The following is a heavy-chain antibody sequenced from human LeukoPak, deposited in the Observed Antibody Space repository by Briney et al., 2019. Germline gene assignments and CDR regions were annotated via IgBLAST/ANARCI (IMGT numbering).Heavy chain of an antibody. V-gene: IGHV5-51*01. D-gene: IGHD6-13*01. Sequence: GEPLKISCKVSGYSFTSYWIGWVRQMPGKGLEWMGIIYPGDSDTRYSPSFQGQVTISADKSISTAYLQWSSLKASDTAMYYCARQTAAGTAGNWFDPWGQGTLVTVSS. CDR1: GYSFTSYW. J-gene: IGHJ5*02. CDR3: ARQTAAGTAGNWFDP. CDR2: IYPGDSDT.